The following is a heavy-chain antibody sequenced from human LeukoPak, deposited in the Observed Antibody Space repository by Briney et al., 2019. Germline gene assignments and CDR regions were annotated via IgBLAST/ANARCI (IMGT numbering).Heavy chain of an antibody. CDR1: GFTFRNYG. D-gene: IGHD6-6*01. J-gene: IGHJ4*02. CDR3: AKAVRDY. V-gene: IGHV3-30*02. Sequence: GGSLRLSCAASGFTFRNYGMHWVRQAPGKGLEWVTFIRYDGSNKYYADSVKGRFTISRDNSKNTLYLQMNSLRAEDTAVYYCAKAVRDYWGQGTLVTVSS. CDR2: IRYDGSNK.